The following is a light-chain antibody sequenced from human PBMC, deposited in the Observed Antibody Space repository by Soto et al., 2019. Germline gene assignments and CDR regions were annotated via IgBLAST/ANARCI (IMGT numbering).Light chain of an antibody. V-gene: IGLV1-40*01. CDR1: SSNTGADYD. Sequence: QSVLTQPPSVSGAPGQRVTISCAGNSSNTGADYDVHWYQHLPGSAPKLLIYDNNIRPSGVPDRFYGSKSGTSASLAITGLQAEDEGDYYCQSYDSSLSDLVVFGGGTKVTVL. J-gene: IGLJ2*01. CDR3: QSYDSSLSDLVV. CDR2: DNN.